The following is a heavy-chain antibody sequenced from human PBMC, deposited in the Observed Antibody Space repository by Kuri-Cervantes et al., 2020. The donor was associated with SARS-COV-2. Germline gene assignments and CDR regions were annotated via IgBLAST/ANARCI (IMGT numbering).Heavy chain of an antibody. CDR3: TTLIDY. CDR2: VRGKANNYAT. Sequence: GGSLRLSCAASGFTFDDYGMSWVRQGSGKGLEWVGRVRGKANNYATAYAASVKGRFTISRDDSKNMAYLQMNSLKTEDTAVYYCTTLIDYWGQGALVTVSS. J-gene: IGHJ4*02. V-gene: IGHV3-73*01. CDR1: GFTFDDYG.